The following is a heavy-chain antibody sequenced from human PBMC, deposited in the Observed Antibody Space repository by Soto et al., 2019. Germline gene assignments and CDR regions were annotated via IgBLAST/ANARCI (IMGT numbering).Heavy chain of an antibody. V-gene: IGHV3-74*01. J-gene: IGHJ6*03. Sequence: GGSLRLSCAASGFTFNNFYMHWARQAPGKGLVWVSRINGDGDSRTYADSVKGRFTISRDNAKNTLYLQMNSLRAEDTAVYFCARAPNRYMDVWGKGTTVTVS. CDR2: INGDGDSR. CDR1: GFTFNNFY. CDR3: ARAPNRYMDV.